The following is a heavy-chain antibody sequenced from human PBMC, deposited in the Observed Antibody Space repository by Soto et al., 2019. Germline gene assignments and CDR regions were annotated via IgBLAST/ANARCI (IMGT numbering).Heavy chain of an antibody. D-gene: IGHD6-19*01. V-gene: IGHV2-5*02. J-gene: IGHJ3*02. Sequence: KSGPTLVNPTQTLTLTCTFSGFSLSTSAVGVGWIRQPPGKALEWLALIYWDDGNPYSPSLKSRLTITKDTSKNQVVLTVTNMDPVDTATYYCVHSPYSSGPRRAFDIWGQGTMVTVSS. CDR3: VHSPYSSGPRRAFDI. CDR2: IYWDDGN. CDR1: GFSLSTSAVG.